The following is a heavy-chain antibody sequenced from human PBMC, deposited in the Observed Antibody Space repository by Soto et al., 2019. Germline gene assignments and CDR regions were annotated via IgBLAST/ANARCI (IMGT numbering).Heavy chain of an antibody. CDR2: ISYDGSNK. J-gene: IGHJ3*02. Sequence: GGSLRLSCAASGFTFSSYGMHWVRQAPGKGLEWVAVISYDGSNKYYADSVKGRFTISRDNSKNTLYLQMNSLRAEDTAVYYCAKDESGVVDIWGQGTMVTVSS. CDR3: AKDESGVVDI. D-gene: IGHD6-25*01. V-gene: IGHV3-30*18. CDR1: GFTFSSYG.